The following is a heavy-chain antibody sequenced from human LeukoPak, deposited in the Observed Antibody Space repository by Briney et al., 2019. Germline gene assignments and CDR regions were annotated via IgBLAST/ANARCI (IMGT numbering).Heavy chain of an antibody. CDR3: ARTTEDCSSTSCYLYWFDP. CDR1: VGSISSYY. V-gene: IGHV4-59*01. Sequence: SETLSLTCTVSVGSISSYYSSWIRQPPGKGLEWIGDIYYSGSTNYNPSLKSRVTISVDTSKNQFSLKLNSVTTADTAVHSCARTTEDCSSTSCYLYWFDPWGQGTLVTVSS. D-gene: IGHD2-2*01. J-gene: IGHJ5*02. CDR2: IYYSGST.